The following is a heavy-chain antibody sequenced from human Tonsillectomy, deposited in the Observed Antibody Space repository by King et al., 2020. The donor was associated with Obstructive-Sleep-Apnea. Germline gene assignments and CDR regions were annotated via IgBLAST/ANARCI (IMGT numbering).Heavy chain of an antibody. J-gene: IGHJ4*02. CDR1: GYTFTDYY. CDR3: TRGVTY. Sequence: VQLVESGADVKKPGASVNVSCKASGYTFTDYYIHWVRQAPGQGLEWMGWINPNSGDTNYAQKVQGRVTMTRDTSISTAYMELNRLRSDDTAVDYCTRGVTYWGQGTLVTVSS. V-gene: IGHV1-2*02. D-gene: IGHD2-21*02. CDR2: INPNSGDT.